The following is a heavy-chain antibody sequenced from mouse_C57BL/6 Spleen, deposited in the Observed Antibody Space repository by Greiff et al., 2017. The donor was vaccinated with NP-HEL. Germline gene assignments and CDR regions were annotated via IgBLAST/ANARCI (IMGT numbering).Heavy chain of an antibody. J-gene: IGHJ2*01. CDR1: GFTFSSYA. V-gene: IGHV5-4*01. D-gene: IGHD1-1*01. CDR3: AREGYYGSSYDY. CDR2: ISDGGSYT. Sequence: EVMLVESGGGLVKPGGSLKLSCAASGFTFSSYAMSWVRQTPDKRLEWVATISDGGSYTYYPDNVKGRFTISRDNAKNNLYLQMSHLKSEDTAMYYCAREGYYGSSYDYWGQGTTLTVSS.